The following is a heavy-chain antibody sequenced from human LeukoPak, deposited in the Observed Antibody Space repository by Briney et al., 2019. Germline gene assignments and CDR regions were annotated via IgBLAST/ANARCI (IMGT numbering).Heavy chain of an antibody. CDR2: IYWDDDK. Sequence: SGPTLVKPTQTLTLTCTFSGFSLSTSGVAVGWIRQPPGKALEWLALIYWDDDKRYSPSLKSRLTINKDTSKNQVVLTMTNMDPVDTATYYCAHSPRDYDILTGLFSEYFQHWGQGTLVTVSS. CDR3: AHSPRDYDILTGLFSEYFQH. J-gene: IGHJ1*01. V-gene: IGHV2-5*02. CDR1: GFSLSTSGVA. D-gene: IGHD3-9*01.